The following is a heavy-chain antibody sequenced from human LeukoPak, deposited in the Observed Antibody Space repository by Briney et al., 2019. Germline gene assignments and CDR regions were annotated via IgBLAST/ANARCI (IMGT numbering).Heavy chain of an antibody. CDR1: GFPFSSYW. J-gene: IGHJ4*02. CDR2: IKQDSSKK. CDR3: TRVGYIDEGIDY. D-gene: IGHD5-24*01. V-gene: IGHV3-7*04. Sequence: GGSLRLSCVASGFPFSSYWMTWVRQAPGKGLEWVANIKQDSSKKSYVDSVKGRFTISRDNAKNSLYLQMNSLRAEDTAIYYCTRVGYIDEGIDYWGQGTLVTVSS.